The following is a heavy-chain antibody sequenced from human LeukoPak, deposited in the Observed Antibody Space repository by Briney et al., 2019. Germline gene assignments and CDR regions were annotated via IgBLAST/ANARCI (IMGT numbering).Heavy chain of an antibody. D-gene: IGHD3-9*01. J-gene: IGHJ4*02. CDR1: GFTVSSNY. Sequence: PGGSLRLSCAASGFTVSSNYMSWVRQAPGKGLEWVSVIYSGGSTYYADSVKGRFTISRDNSKNTLYLQMNSLRAEDTAVYYCARASLTGYYKTFGFDYWGQGTLVTVSS. V-gene: IGHV3-53*01. CDR3: ARASLTGYYKTFGFDY. CDR2: IYSGGST.